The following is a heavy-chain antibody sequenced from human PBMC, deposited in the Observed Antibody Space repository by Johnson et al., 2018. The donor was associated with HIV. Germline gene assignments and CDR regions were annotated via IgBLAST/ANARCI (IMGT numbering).Heavy chain of an antibody. Sequence: QVQLVESGGGVVQPGRSLRLSCAASGFTFSSYGMHWVRQAPGKGPEWVAFIRYDGSNKYYADSVKGRFTISRDNSKNTLYLQMNSLRAEDTAVYYCARGGYCGGDCYDGVAFDIWGQGTMVTVSS. J-gene: IGHJ3*02. CDR3: ARGGYCGGDCYDGVAFDI. V-gene: IGHV3-30*02. CDR2: IRYDGSNK. D-gene: IGHD2-21*02. CDR1: GFTFSSYG.